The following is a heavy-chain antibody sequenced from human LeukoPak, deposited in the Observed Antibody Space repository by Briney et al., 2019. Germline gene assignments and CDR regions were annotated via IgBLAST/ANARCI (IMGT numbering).Heavy chain of an antibody. CDR1: GFTFSSYS. V-gene: IGHV3-48*01. CDR3: ARDPPRVRGVIPYYFGY. Sequence: SGGSLRLSCAASGFTFSSYSMNWVRQAPGKGLEWVSYISSSSSTIYYADSVKGRFTISRDNAKNSLYLQMNSLRAEDTAVYYCARDPPRVRGVIPYYFGYWGQGTLVTVSS. CDR2: ISSSSSTI. J-gene: IGHJ4*02. D-gene: IGHD3-10*01.